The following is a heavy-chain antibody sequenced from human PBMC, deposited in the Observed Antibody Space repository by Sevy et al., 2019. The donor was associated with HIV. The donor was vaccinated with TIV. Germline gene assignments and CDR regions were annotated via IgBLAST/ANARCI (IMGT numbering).Heavy chain of an antibody. CDR1: GFTFSDYY. D-gene: IGHD3-10*01. CDR3: ARIYYGSVSYRGYFGY. Sequence: GGSLRLSCAASGFTFSDYYMSWIRQAPGKGLEWVSYISSSGSTIYYADSVKGRFTISRDNAKNSLYLQMNSLRAEDTAVYYCARIYYGSVSYRGYFGYWGQGTLVTVSS. CDR2: ISSSGSTI. J-gene: IGHJ4*02. V-gene: IGHV3-11*01.